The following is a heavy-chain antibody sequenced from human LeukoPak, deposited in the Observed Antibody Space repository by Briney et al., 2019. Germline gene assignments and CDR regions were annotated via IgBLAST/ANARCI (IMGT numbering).Heavy chain of an antibody. J-gene: IGHJ3*02. Sequence: GGSLRLSCAASGFTFSSYEVNWVRQAPGKGLEWVSYISSSGSTIYYADSVKGRFTISRDNAKNSLYLQMNSLRAEDTAVYYCARSGWSRAFDIWGQGTMVTVSS. CDR2: ISSSGSTI. CDR1: GFTFSSYE. D-gene: IGHD2-15*01. V-gene: IGHV3-48*03. CDR3: ARSGWSRAFDI.